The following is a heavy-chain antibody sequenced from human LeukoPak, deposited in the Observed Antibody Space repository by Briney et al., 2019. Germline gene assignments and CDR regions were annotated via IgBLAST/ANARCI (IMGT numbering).Heavy chain of an antibody. D-gene: IGHD2-2*01. CDR1: GYTFTSYG. CDR2: ISAYNGNT. CDR3: AREPFGCSSTSCSGGMRAFDI. V-gene: IGHV1-18*01. J-gene: IGHJ3*02. Sequence: GASVKVSCKASGYTFTSYGISWVRQAPGQGLEWMGWISAYNGNTNYAQKLQGRVAITADESTSTAYMELSSLRSEDTAIYYCAREPFGCSSTSCSGGMRAFDIWGQGTMVTVSS.